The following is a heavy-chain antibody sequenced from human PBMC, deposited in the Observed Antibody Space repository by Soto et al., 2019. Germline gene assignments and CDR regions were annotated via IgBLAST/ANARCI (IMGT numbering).Heavy chain of an antibody. CDR2: ISYDGSKK. Sequence: QVQLVESGGGMVQPGMSLILSCAGSGFNFNTFAIHWVRQAPDKGLEWVSVISYDGSKKYYADSVKGRFTISRDRSQNKVYLQLNSLRPEDTAVYFCTRQTFGSGTYFNDYWGQGTLVSVSS. V-gene: IGHV3-30-3*01. CDR3: TRQTFGSGTYFNDY. D-gene: IGHD3-10*01. CDR1: GFNFNTFA. J-gene: IGHJ4*02.